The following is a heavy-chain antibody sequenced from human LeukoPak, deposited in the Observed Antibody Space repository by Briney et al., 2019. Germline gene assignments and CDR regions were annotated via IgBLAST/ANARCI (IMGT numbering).Heavy chain of an antibody. D-gene: IGHD3-16*01. CDR3: VKDSSWMGEYYFDY. V-gene: IGHV3-30*02. CDR2: IRYDESNE. Sequence: GGSLRLSCAASEFTFSNYGMHWVRQAPGKGLEWVAFIRYDESNEYYADSVKGRFTISRDNSKNTLYLQMNSLRAVDTAVYYCVKDSSWMGEYYFDYWGQGTLVTVSS. J-gene: IGHJ4*02. CDR1: EFTFSNYG.